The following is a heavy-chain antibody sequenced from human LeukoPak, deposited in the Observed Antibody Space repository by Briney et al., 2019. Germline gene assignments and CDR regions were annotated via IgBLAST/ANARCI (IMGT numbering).Heavy chain of an antibody. CDR1: GFSFSNYG. CDR3: ATSTRAGPHYYYGMDV. V-gene: IGHV3-30*02. Sequence: GGSLRLSCAASGFSFSNYGVHWVRQAPGKGLEWVTFMQYDGSVEFYADSVMGRFTISKDNSKNTVYLQMNSLRTEDTAVYFCATSTRAGPHYYYGMDVWGQGTTVTVSS. J-gene: IGHJ6*02. CDR2: MQYDGSVE. D-gene: IGHD6-19*01.